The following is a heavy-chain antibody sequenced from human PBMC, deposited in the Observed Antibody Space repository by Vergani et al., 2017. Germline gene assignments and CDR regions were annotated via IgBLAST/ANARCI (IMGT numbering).Heavy chain of an antibody. CDR2: IYSGGST. CDR3: AKDLTVFDY. CDR1: GFTFSSYG. J-gene: IGHJ4*02. Sequence: QVQLVESGGGVVQPGRSLRLSCAASGFTFSSYGMHWVRQAPGKGLEWVAVIYSGGSTYYADSVKGRFTISRDNSKNTLYLQMNSLRAEDTAVYYCAKDLTVFDYWGQGTLVTVSS. V-gene: IGHV3-NL1*01. D-gene: IGHD4-11*01.